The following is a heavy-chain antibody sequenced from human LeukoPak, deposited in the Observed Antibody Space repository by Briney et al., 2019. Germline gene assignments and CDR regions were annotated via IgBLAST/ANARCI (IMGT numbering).Heavy chain of an antibody. CDR2: INHSGST. CDR1: GGSFSGYY. J-gene: IGHJ4*02. V-gene: IGHV4-34*01. CDR3: ARGQRASKSFDY. Sequence: SETLSLTCAVYGGSFSGYYWSWIRKPPGKGLEWIGEINHSGSTNYNPSLKSRVTISVDTSKNQFSLKLSSVTAADTAVYYCARGQRASKSFDYWGQGTLVTVSS. D-gene: IGHD4-11*01.